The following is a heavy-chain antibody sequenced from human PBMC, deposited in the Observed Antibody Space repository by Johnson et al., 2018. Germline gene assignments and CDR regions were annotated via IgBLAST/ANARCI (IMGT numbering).Heavy chain of an antibody. CDR3: ARRIPRLSGGMDG. Sequence: VQLVESGGGLVKPGGSLRLSCAASGFTFSSYSMNWVRQAPGKGLEWVSSISSSSSYIYYADSVTGRVTISRDNAKNSLYLQMNSLRAEDTAVYSCARRIPRLSGGMDGWGQGTTVTVSS. J-gene: IGHJ6*02. V-gene: IGHV3-21*01. CDR1: GFTFSSYS. CDR2: ISSSSSYI. D-gene: IGHD3-16*01.